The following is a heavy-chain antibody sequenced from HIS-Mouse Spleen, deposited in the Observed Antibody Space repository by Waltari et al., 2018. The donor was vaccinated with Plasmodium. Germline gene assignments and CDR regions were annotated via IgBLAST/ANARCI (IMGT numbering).Heavy chain of an antibody. CDR1: GGSFSGYY. V-gene: IGHV4-34*01. J-gene: IGHJ4*02. CDR2: INHRGST. CDR3: ARGPGDIVATTFDY. D-gene: IGHD5-12*01. Sequence: QVQLQQWGAGLLKPSETLSLTGAVYGGSFSGYYWSWSRRPPGKGLEWIGEINHRGSTNYNPSLKSRVTISVDTSKNQFSLKLSSVTAADTAVYYCARGPGDIVATTFDYWGQGTLVTVSS.